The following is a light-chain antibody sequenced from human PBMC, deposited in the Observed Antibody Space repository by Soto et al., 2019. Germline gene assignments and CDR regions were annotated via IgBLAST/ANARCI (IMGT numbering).Light chain of an antibody. CDR3: QQYNNWPRT. CDR2: AAS. CDR1: QSVRSN. V-gene: IGKV3-15*01. J-gene: IGKJ1*01. Sequence: EIVLTQSPATLSLSPGERATLSCRASQSVRSNLAWYQQRPGQAPRLLIYAASTRATGVPARFSGSGSGTEFTLIIDSLQSEDFAVYYCQQYNNWPRTCGQGTKVDIK.